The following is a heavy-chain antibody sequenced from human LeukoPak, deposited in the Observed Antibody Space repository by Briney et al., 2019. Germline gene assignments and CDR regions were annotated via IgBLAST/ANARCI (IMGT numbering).Heavy chain of an antibody. J-gene: IGHJ3*02. CDR1: GGFIGVYY. V-gene: IGHV4-59*01. D-gene: IGHD3-10*01. Sequence: SETLSLTFTLSGGFIGVYYWSWIRQPPGKGLEWIGYIYYSGSTNYNPSLKSRVTISVDTSKNQFSQKLSSVTAADTAVYYCARDFAYESGSYSVLAFVIRGQGTMVTVSS. CDR2: IYYSGST. CDR3: ARDFAYESGSYSVLAFVI.